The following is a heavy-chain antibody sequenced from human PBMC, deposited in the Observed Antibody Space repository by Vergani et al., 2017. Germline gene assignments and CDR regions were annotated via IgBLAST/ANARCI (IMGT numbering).Heavy chain of an antibody. CDR2: VFYGGRT. Sequence: QMQLQESGPGLVKPSETLSLSCTVSGDSISTSSYAWGWIRQPPGKTLEWIGTVFYGGRTSYNPSLKSRVTLSLDTSKKQISLHLTSVTAADTGVYYCARRDPTTALDYWGQGTLVAVSS. V-gene: IGHV4-39*01. D-gene: IGHD1-7*01. CDR1: GDSISTSSYA. CDR3: ARRDPTTALDY. J-gene: IGHJ4*02.